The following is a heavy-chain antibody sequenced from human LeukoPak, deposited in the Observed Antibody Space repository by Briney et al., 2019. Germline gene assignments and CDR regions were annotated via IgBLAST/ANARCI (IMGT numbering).Heavy chain of an antibody. CDR3: ARTYGSSGLGYFDL. V-gene: IGHV4-34*01. CDR1: GGSFSGYY. D-gene: IGHD6-13*01. Sequence: PSETLSLTCAVYGGSFSGYYWDWIRQPPGKGLEWIGEINHSGSTYYNPSLKSRVTISVDTSKNQFSLKLTSVTAADTAVYYCARTYGSSGLGYFDLWGRGTLVTVSS. CDR2: INHSGST. J-gene: IGHJ2*01.